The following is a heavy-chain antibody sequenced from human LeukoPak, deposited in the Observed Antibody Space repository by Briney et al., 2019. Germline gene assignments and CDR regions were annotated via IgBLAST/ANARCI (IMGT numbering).Heavy chain of an antibody. V-gene: IGHV3-23*01. CDR1: GFTFSSYG. Sequence: GGSLRLSCAASGFTFSSYGVSWVRQAPGKGLEWVSGVSGSGHRTYYADSVKGRFTISRDNSKSTLYLQMNSLRAEDTAVYYCAKDWGEYFDYVWGSFTSFDSWGQGTLVTVSS. J-gene: IGHJ4*02. CDR2: VSGSGHRT. D-gene: IGHD3-16*01. CDR3: AKDWGEYFDYVWGSFTSFDS.